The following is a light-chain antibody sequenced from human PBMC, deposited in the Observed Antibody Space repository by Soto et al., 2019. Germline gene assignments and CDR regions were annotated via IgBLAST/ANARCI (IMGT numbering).Light chain of an antibody. V-gene: IGKV3-15*01. Sequence: EFVLTQSPGPLSLSPGERATLXXRASQSVSTNLAWYQQKPGQAPRXAIYGASTRATGIPARGSGRGSGTEFTLTISSLQSEELAVYDCQQYKNWPRTCGQGTKGDI. CDR1: QSVSTN. CDR2: GAS. J-gene: IGKJ1*01. CDR3: QQYKNWPRT.